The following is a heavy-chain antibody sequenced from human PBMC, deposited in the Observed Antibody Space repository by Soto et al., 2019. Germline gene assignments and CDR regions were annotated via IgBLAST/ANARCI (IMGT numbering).Heavy chain of an antibody. CDR2: ISYDGSNK. CDR3: ARDLLNVLRFLELGENYYYYYGMDV. CDR1: GFTCSSYA. J-gene: IGHJ6*02. Sequence: HPGGSLRLSCAASGFTCSSYAMHWVRQAPGKGLEWVAVISYDGSNKYYADSVKGRFTISRDNSKNTLYLQMNSLRAEDTAVYYCARDLLNVLRFLELGENYYYYYGMDVWGQGTTVTVSS. V-gene: IGHV3-30-3*01. D-gene: IGHD3-3*01.